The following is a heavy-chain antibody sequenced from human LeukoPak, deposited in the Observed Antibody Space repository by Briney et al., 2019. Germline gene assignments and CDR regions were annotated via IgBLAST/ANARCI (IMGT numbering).Heavy chain of an antibody. CDR3: ARDQQEIDF. Sequence: GGSLRLSCAASGFTFSSYAMHWVRQAPGKGLEWVAVISYDGSNKYYADSVKGRFTISRDNSKNTLYLQMNSLRAEDTAVYYCARDQQEIDFWREGTLVTVSS. CDR1: GFTFSSYA. V-gene: IGHV3-30-3*01. CDR2: ISYDGSNK. J-gene: IGHJ4*02.